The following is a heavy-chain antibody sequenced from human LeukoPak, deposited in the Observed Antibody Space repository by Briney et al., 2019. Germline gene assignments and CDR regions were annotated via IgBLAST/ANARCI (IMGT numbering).Heavy chain of an antibody. CDR2: ISYDGSNK. V-gene: IGHV3-30-3*01. J-gene: IGHJ6*02. CDR3: ARDNYYGSGSYYYYGMDV. D-gene: IGHD3-10*01. CDR1: GFTFSSYA. Sequence: PGGSLRLSCAASGFTFSSYAMHWVRQAPGKGLEWVAVISYDGSNKYYADSVKGRFTISRDNSKNTLYLQMNSLRAEDTAVYYCARDNYYGSGSYYYYGMDVWGQGTTVTVSS.